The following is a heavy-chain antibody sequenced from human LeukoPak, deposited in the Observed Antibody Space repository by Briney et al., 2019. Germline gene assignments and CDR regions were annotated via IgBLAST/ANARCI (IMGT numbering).Heavy chain of an antibody. CDR1: GGTFSSYA. J-gene: IGHJ6*03. CDR2: IIPIFGTA. CDR3: ARVRGAAAGYGSYYYYYYMDV. V-gene: IGHV1-69*05. D-gene: IGHD6-13*01. Sequence: EASVKVSCKASGGTFSSYAISWVRQAPGQGLEWMGGIIPIFGTANYAQKFQGRVTITTDESTSTAYMELSSLRSEDTAVYYCARVRGAAAGYGSYYYYYYMDVWGKGTTVTVSS.